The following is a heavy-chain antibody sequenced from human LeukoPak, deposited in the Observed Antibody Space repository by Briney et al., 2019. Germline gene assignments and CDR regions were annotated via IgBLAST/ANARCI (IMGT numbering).Heavy chain of an antibody. Sequence: SQTLSLTCTVSGGSMNSGSYYWSWIRQSAGKGLEWIGRIYSSGSTNYSPSLQSRVTISVDTSKKQFSLKLSSVTAADTAVYYCARTYCGGDCRGYYYHYYMDVWGKGTTVTISS. D-gene: IGHD2-21*02. CDR3: ARTYCGGDCRGYYYHYYMDV. CDR1: GGSMNSGSYY. V-gene: IGHV4-61*02. J-gene: IGHJ6*03. CDR2: IYSSGST.